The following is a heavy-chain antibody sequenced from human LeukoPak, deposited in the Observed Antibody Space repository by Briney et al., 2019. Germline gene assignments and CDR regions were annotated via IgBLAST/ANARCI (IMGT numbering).Heavy chain of an antibody. J-gene: IGHJ4*02. Sequence: SETLSLTCAVYGGSFSGYYWSWIRQPPGKGLEWIGEINHSGSTNYNPSLKSRVTISIDTSKNHFSLNLRSVTAADTAVYYCARDWNRYAYWGQGTLVTVSS. V-gene: IGHV4-34*01. CDR1: GGSFSGYY. D-gene: IGHD1-1*01. CDR3: ARDWNRYAY. CDR2: INHSGST.